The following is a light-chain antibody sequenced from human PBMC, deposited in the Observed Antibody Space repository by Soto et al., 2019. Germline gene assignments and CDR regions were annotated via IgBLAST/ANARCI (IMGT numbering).Light chain of an antibody. CDR3: TSFADSNAYV. CDR1: SSDVGAYNF. J-gene: IGLJ1*01. Sequence: QPALTQPPSASGSPGQSGTISCTGTSSDVGAYNFVSWYQQHPGKAPKLMIYEVSKRPSGVPDRFSGSKSGNTASLTVSGLQAEDEADYYCTSFADSNAYVFGTGTKVTVL. CDR2: EVS. V-gene: IGLV2-8*01.